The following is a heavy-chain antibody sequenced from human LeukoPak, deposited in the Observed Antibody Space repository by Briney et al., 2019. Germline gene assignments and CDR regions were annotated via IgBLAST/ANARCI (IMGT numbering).Heavy chain of an antibody. J-gene: IGHJ4*02. CDR3: ARSDYPYVWGPY. Sequence: PSETLSLTCTVSGGSITSHYYSWIRQPPGEGLEWIGHIFYSGSTKYNTSLKSRVTISLHTSKNQCSLNLDSVTAADTAVYYCARSDYPYVWGPYWGQGTLATVSS. D-gene: IGHD3-16*01. CDR1: GGSITSHY. CDR2: IFYSGST. V-gene: IGHV4-59*11.